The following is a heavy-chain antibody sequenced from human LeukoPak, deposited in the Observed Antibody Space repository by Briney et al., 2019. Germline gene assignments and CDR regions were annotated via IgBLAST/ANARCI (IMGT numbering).Heavy chain of an antibody. CDR3: ARDLGGRWGY. CDR1: GFAFETYW. V-gene: IGHV3-74*01. CDR2: IDEDGRIT. Sequence: GGSLRLSCRASGFAFETYWMHWVRQVPGKGLVWVSRIDEDGRITNYADSAKGRFSISRDNAKNTLYLQMNSLSDEDTALYYCARDLGGRWGYWGQGTLVTVSA. D-gene: IGHD5-24*01. J-gene: IGHJ4*02.